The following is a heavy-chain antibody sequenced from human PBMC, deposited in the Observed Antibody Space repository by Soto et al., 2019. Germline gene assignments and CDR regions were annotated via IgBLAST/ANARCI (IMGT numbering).Heavy chain of an antibody. V-gene: IGHV4-4*07. CDR1: GGSISSYY. CDR3: ARITIAVADSFDY. CDR2: IYTSGST. Sequence: QVQLQESGPGLVKPSETLSLTCTVSGGSISSYYWRWIRQPAGKGLEWIGRIYTSGSTNYNPSLKSRVTMSVATSKNQFALKLSSVTDADTAVYYCARITIAVADSFDYWGQGTLVTVSS. J-gene: IGHJ4*02. D-gene: IGHD6-19*01.